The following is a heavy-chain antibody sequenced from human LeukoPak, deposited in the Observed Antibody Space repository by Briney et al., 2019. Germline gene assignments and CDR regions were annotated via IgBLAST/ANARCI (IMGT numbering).Heavy chain of an antibody. CDR3: ARVRRGTMVRGVSGWFDP. CDR2: IYYSGST. CDR1: GGSISSGDYY. V-gene: IGHV4-30-4*01. J-gene: IGHJ5*02. Sequence: PSQTLSLTCIVSGGSISSGDYYWSWIRQPPGKGLEWIGYIYYSGSTFYNPSLKSRITISVDTSKQRFSLKLSSVTAGDTAVYHCARVRRGTMVRGVSGWFDPWGQGTLVTVSS. D-gene: IGHD3-10*01.